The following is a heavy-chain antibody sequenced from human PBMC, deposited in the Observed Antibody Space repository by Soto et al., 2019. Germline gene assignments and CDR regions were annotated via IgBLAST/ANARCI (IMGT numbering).Heavy chain of an antibody. J-gene: IGHJ4*02. CDR3: ASDTYYYDTSGFYDRAYFDY. CDR1: GFTFSNAW. Sequence: PGGSLRLSCAASGFTFSNAWMSWVRQAPGKGLEWVSYISSSGSTIYYADSVKGRFTISRDNAKNSLYLQMNSLRAEDTAVYYCASDTYYYDTSGFYDRAYFDYWGQGTLVTVSS. CDR2: ISSSGSTI. D-gene: IGHD3-22*01. V-gene: IGHV3-11*01.